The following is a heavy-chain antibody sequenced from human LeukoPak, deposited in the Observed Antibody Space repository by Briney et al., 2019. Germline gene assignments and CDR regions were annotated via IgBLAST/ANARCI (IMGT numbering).Heavy chain of an antibody. CDR2: INHSGST. V-gene: IGHV4-34*01. Sequence: KSSETLSLTCAVYGVSFSGYYWSWIRQPPGKGLEWIGEINHSGSTNYNPSLKSRVTISVDTSKNQFSLKLGSVTAADTAVYYCARRAAARVPPDYWGQGTLVTVSS. CDR3: ARRAAARVPPDY. J-gene: IGHJ4*02. D-gene: IGHD6-13*01. CDR1: GVSFSGYY.